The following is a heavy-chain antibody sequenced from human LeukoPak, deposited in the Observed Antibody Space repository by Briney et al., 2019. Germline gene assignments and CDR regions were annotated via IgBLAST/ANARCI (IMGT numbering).Heavy chain of an antibody. V-gene: IGHV1-69*13. D-gene: IGHD4-17*01. J-gene: IGHJ4*02. CDR2: IFPIFGTA. CDR1: GGTFSSYA. Sequence: SVKVSCKASGGTFSSYAISWVRQAPGQGLEWMGGIFPIFGTANYAQKFQGRVTITADESTSTAYMELSSLRSEDTAVYYCARVDPYDDYGERFDYWGQGTLVTVSS. CDR3: ARVDPYDDYGERFDY.